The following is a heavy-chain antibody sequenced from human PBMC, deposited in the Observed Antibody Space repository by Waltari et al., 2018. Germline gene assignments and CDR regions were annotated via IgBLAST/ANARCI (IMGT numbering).Heavy chain of an antibody. Sequence: QVQLQESGPGLVKPSETLSLTCAVPGYSISSGYYWCWVRQPPGKGLEWIGRIYHSGDSYYNPSLKSRVTMSVDTSKNQFSLKLSSVTAADTAMYYCARDLGGRGYWGQGTLVTVSS. CDR1: GYSISSGYY. J-gene: IGHJ4*02. V-gene: IGHV4-38-2*02. CDR3: ARDLGGRGY. CDR2: IYHSGDS. D-gene: IGHD3-16*01.